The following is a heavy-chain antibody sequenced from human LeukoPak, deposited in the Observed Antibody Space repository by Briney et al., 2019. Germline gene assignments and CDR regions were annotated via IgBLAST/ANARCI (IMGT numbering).Heavy chain of an antibody. CDR2: ISSSGSTI. D-gene: IGHD2-8*01. Sequence: GGSLRLSCVASGFTFSSYEINWVRQAPGKGLEWISHISSSGSTIYYADFLRGRFTISRDNAKNSVYLQMNSLRAEDTAVYHCARASGVSVPAGYWGQGTLVTVSS. J-gene: IGHJ4*02. CDR3: ARASGVSVPAGY. CDR1: GFTFSSYE. V-gene: IGHV3-48*03.